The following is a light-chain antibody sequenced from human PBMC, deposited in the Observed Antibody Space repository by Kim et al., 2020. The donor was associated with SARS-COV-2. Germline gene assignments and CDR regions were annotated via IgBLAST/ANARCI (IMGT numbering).Light chain of an antibody. Sequence: EIVLTQSPATLSLSPGERATLSCRASQSVGTYLAWYQQKPGQAPRLLIYDASNRATGIPARFSGSVSGTDFTLTISSLEPEDFAVYYCQQRRTWPPITFGQGTRLEIK. CDR3: QQRRTWPPIT. CDR2: DAS. J-gene: IGKJ5*01. CDR1: QSVGTY. V-gene: IGKV3-11*01.